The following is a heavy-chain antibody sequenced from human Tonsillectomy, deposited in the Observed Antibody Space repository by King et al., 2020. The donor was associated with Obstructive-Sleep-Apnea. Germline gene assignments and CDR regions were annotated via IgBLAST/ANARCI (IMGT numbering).Heavy chain of an antibody. CDR2: IRYDGSNK. Sequence: VQLVESGGGVVQPGGSLRLSCAASGFTFSRYGMHWVRQAPGKGLEWVAFIRYDGSNKYYADSVKGRFTISRDNSKTTLYFQMNSLRAEDTAVYYCAKGYDSYYFDYWGQGTLVTVSS. CDR1: GFTFSRYG. D-gene: IGHD5-12*01. V-gene: IGHV3-30*02. J-gene: IGHJ4*02. CDR3: AKGYDSYYFDY.